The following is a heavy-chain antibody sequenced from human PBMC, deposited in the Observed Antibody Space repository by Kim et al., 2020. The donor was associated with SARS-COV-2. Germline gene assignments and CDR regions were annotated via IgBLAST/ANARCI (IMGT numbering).Heavy chain of an antibody. D-gene: IGHD1-26*01. Sequence: GGSLRLSCAASGFTFSNAWMSWVRQAPGKGLEWVGRIKSKTDGGTTDYAAPVKGRFTISRDDSKNTLYLQMNSLKTEDTAVYYCTRSGGHILYYYYYGMDVWGQGTTVTVSS. V-gene: IGHV3-15*01. J-gene: IGHJ6*02. CDR1: GFTFSNAW. CDR2: IKSKTDGGTT. CDR3: TRSGGHILYYYYYGMDV.